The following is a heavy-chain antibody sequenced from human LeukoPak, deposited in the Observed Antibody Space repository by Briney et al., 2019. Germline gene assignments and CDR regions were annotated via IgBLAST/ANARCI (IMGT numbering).Heavy chain of an antibody. CDR1: GFTFSTYS. CDR3: ARDSGDYSSPVDY. D-gene: IGHD1-26*01. Sequence: GGSLRLSCAASGFTFSTYSMNWVRQAPGKGLEWVSYIGTSGLIYYADSVKGRFTISRDNAKNSLHLQMNSLRAEDTAVYYCARDSGDYSSPVDYWGQEPWSPSPQ. CDR2: IGTSGLI. V-gene: IGHV3-48*01. J-gene: IGHJ4*01.